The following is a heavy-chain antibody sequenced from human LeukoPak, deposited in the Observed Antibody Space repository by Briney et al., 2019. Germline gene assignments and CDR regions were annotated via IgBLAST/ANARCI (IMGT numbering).Heavy chain of an antibody. CDR1: GFTFSSYT. Sequence: PGGSLRLSCAASGFTFSSYTMNWVRQAPGKGLERVSYSSSSSSTIYYVDSVKGRFTVSRDNAKNSLYLQMNSMRAEDTAVYYCARGYFDYWGQGTLVTVSS. D-gene: IGHD2-15*01. V-gene: IGHV3-48*01. J-gene: IGHJ4*02. CDR3: ARGYFDY. CDR2: SSSSSSTI.